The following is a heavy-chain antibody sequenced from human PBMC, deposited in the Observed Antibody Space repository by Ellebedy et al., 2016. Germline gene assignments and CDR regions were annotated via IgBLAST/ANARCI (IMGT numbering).Heavy chain of an antibody. J-gene: IGHJ4*02. Sequence: SVKVSXXASGGTFSSYAISWVRQAPGQGLEWMGGIIPIFGTANYAQKFQGRVTITADESTSTAYMELSSLRSEDTAVYYCARAWSIVAEGFDYWGQGTLVTVSS. CDR2: IIPIFGTA. D-gene: IGHD1-26*01. V-gene: IGHV1-69*13. CDR3: ARAWSIVAEGFDY. CDR1: GGTFSSYA.